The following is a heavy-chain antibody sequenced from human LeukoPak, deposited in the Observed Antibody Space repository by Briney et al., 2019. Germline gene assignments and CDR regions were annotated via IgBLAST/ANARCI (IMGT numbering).Heavy chain of an antibody. J-gene: IGHJ4*02. Sequence: PGGSLRLACVASGLSVSSNYMSWVRQAPGKGLEWVSVIYSDGSTSYADSVKGRFTISRDNSKNTLYLQMNSLRAEDTAVYYCARGRYYYESSGNHPFDYWGQGTLVTVSS. CDR1: GLSVSSNY. CDR2: IYSDGST. D-gene: IGHD3-22*01. CDR3: ARGRYYYESSGNHPFDY. V-gene: IGHV3-53*01.